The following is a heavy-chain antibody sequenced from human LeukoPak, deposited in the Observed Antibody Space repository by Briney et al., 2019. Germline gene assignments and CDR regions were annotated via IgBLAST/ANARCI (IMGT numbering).Heavy chain of an antibody. D-gene: IGHD2-21*02. V-gene: IGHV3-48*01. Sequence: GGSLRLSCAASGFTFSSYSMNWVRQAPGKGLEWVSYISSSSDTIYYAASVKGRFTISRDNAKKSLAPQMNSLRAEDTAVYYCARENCGGDCYSPLDYWGQGTLVTVSS. CDR3: ARENCGGDCYSPLDY. CDR1: GFTFSSYS. J-gene: IGHJ4*02. CDR2: ISSSSDTI.